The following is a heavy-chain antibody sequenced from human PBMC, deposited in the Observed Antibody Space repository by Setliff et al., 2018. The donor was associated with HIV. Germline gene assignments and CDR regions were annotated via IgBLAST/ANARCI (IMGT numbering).Heavy chain of an antibody. CDR3: VREPNWGAVTTYAYYYSMDV. J-gene: IGHJ6*03. CDR1: GESLSGYS. D-gene: IGHD3-16*01. Sequence: SETLSLTCGVYGESLSGYSWNWIRQPPGKGLEWIGEINRGGSTNYNPSLKSRAIISVDTSKNLFSLKLNSVTAADTAIYYCVREPNWGAVTTYAYYYSMDVWGKGTTVTVSS. V-gene: IGHV4-34*01. CDR2: INRGGST.